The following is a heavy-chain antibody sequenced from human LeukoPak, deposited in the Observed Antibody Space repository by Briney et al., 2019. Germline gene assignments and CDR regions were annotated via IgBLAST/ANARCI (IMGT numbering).Heavy chain of an antibody. CDR3: ARDLLASGFWSGYYHYYYGMDV. CDR2: IWYDGRNS. D-gene: IGHD3-3*01. Sequence: GTSLRLSCAASGFTFSSHGMHWVRQAPGKGLEWVSGIWYDGRNSYYADPVKGRFTISRDNSNNTLYLQMNSLRAEDTAVYYCARDLLASGFWSGYYHYYYGMDVWGQGTTVTVSS. V-gene: IGHV3-33*01. J-gene: IGHJ6*02. CDR1: GFTFSSHG.